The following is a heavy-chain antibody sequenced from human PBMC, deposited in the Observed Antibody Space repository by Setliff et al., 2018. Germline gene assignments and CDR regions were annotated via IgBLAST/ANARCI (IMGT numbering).Heavy chain of an antibody. D-gene: IGHD5-18*01. Sequence: GASVKVSCKTSGYSFTVFGISWVRQAPGQGLEWMGWISPYYGSTNYAQKFQGRLTIITDESTSTAYMELRSLRTEDTAVYYCAREGVDTRSSTDYRYYMDVWGKGTTVTVSS. CDR1: GYSFTVFG. CDR3: AREGVDTRSSTDYRYYMDV. V-gene: IGHV1-18*01. CDR2: ISPYYGST. J-gene: IGHJ6*03.